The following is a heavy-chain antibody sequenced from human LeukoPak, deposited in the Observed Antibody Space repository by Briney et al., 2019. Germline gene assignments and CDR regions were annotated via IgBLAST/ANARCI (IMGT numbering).Heavy chain of an antibody. CDR2: INHCGST. J-gene: IGHJ4*02. D-gene: IGHD3-3*01. V-gene: IGHV4-34*01. Sequence: PSETLSLTCAVYGGSFSGYYWSWIRQPPGKGLEWIGEINHCGSTNYNPSLKSRVTISVDTSKNQFSLKLSSVTAADTAVYYCARGRGVFWSGYYSDYWGQGTLVTVSS. CDR3: ARGRGVFWSGYYSDY. CDR1: GGSFSGYY.